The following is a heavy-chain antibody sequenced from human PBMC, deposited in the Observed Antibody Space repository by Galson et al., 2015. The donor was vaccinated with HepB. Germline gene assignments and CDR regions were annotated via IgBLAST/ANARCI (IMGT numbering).Heavy chain of an antibody. CDR2: INPSGGST. Sequence: SVKVSCKASGYTFTSYSIHWVRQAPGQGLDWMGIINPSGGSTSSAQKFQGRVTMTRDTSTSTVYMELSSLTSEDTAVYYCARAGYCSSTSCYSYSYYYMDVWGKGTTVTVSS. CDR1: GYTFTSYS. J-gene: IGHJ6*03. V-gene: IGHV1-46*01. CDR3: ARAGYCSSTSCYSYSYYYMDV. D-gene: IGHD2-2*01.